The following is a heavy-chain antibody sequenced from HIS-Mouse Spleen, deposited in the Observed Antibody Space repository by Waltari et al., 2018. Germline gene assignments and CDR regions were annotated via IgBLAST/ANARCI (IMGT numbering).Heavy chain of an antibody. D-gene: IGHD4-17*01. V-gene: IGHV4-39*01. CDR3: AYGDYFDY. CDR1: GRSISSSSYY. Sequence: QLQLQESGPGLVKPSESLSLTCTVSGRSISSSSYYRGGIRQPPGKGLEWIGSIYYSGSTYYNPSLKSRVTISVDTSKNQFSLKLSSVTAADTAVYYCAYGDYFDYWGQGTLVTVSS. J-gene: IGHJ4*02. CDR2: IYYSGST.